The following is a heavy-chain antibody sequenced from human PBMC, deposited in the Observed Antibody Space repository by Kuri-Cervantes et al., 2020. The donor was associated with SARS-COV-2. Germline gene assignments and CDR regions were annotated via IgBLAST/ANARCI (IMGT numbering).Heavy chain of an antibody. CDR3: ARALTGDDAFDI. V-gene: IGHV3-23*01. Sequence: GESLKISCAAPGFTFSSYAMSWVRQAPGKGLEWVSAISGSGGSTYYADSVKGRFTISRDNSKNSLYLQMNSLRAEDTAVYYCARALTGDDAFDIWGQGTMVTVSS. J-gene: IGHJ3*02. D-gene: IGHD7-27*01. CDR2: ISGSGGST. CDR1: GFTFSSYA.